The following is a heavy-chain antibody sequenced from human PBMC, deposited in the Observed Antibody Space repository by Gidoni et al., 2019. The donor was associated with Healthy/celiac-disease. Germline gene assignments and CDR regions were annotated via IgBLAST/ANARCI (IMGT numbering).Heavy chain of an antibody. J-gene: IGHJ3*02. CDR3: ARGGHCSGGSCPPHDAFDI. Sequence: QVQLVQSGAEVKKPGASVKVSCKASGYTFTSYDINWVRQATGQGLEWMGWMNPNSGNTGYAQKFQGRVTMTRNTSIITAYMELSSLRSEDTAVYYCARGGHCSGGSCPPHDAFDIWGQGTMVTVSS. CDR2: MNPNSGNT. V-gene: IGHV1-8*01. D-gene: IGHD2-15*01. CDR1: GYTFTSYD.